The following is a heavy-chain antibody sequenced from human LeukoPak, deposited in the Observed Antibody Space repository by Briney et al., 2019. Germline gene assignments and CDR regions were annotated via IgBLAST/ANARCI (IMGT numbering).Heavy chain of an antibody. J-gene: IGHJ6*02. D-gene: IGHD3-10*01. CDR3: ARGGAHGSGYGMDV. V-gene: IGHV4-30-2*01. CDR2: IYHSGST. Sequence: SETLSLTCTVSGGSISSGGYYWSWIRQPPGKGLEWIGYIYHSGSTYYNPSLKSRVTISVDTPKNQFSLKLSSVTAADTAVYYCARGGAHGSGYGMDVWGQGTTVTVSS. CDR1: GGSISSGGYY.